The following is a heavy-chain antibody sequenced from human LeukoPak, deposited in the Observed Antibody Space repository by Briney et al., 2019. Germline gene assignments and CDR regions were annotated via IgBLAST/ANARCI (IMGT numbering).Heavy chain of an antibody. CDR2: LTGDSSYI. CDR3: XXXXXXXTTRKRYFQH. V-gene: IGHV3-21*01. CDR1: GFTFSDYS. J-gene: IGHJ1*01. D-gene: IGHD1-26*01. Sequence: GGSLRLSCLASGFTFSDYSMNWVRQAPGKGLEWISSLTGDSSYIYDADSVKGRFIVSRDNAKNSLYLQMNSLRAEDTAVYYXXXXXXXXTTRKRYFQHWGQGTLVTVSS.